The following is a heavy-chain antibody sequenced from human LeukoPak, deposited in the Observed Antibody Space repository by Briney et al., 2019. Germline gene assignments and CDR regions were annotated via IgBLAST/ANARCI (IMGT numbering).Heavy chain of an antibody. Sequence: SETLSLTCTVSGSSISSGYYWGWIRQPPGKGLEWIGRIHHSGTTNYNPSLKSRVTISVDTSKNQFSLKLSSVTAADTAIYYCARGGYYGSGNDFRFDPWGQGTLVTVSS. CDR1: GSSISSGYY. CDR2: IHHSGTT. CDR3: ARGGYYGSGNDFRFDP. J-gene: IGHJ5*02. D-gene: IGHD3-10*01. V-gene: IGHV4-38-2*02.